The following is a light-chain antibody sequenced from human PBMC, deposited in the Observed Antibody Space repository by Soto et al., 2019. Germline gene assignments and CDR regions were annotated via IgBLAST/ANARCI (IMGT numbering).Light chain of an antibody. CDR1: QSISSNY. V-gene: IGKV3-20*01. CDR3: QHYDASPWT. J-gene: IGKJ1*01. Sequence: EIVLTQSPGTLSLSPGEIATLSCRASQSISSNYVAWYQQKPGQAPRLLIYGAFARAAGIPGRFSGSASGIDFTLTISRLEPEDFAVYFCQHYDASPWTFGQGTKVELK. CDR2: GAF.